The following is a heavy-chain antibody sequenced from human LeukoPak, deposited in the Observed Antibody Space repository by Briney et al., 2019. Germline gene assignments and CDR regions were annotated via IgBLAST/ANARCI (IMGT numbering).Heavy chain of an antibody. D-gene: IGHD6-19*01. V-gene: IGHV3-23*01. CDR1: GFTFSSYA. CDR2: ISGSGGST. CDR3: ARNEIAVAGISLRY. Sequence: PGGSLRLSCAASGFTFSSYAMGWVRQAPGKGLEWVSAISGSGGSTYYADSVKGRFTISRDNSKNTLYLQMNSLRAEDTAVYYCARNEIAVAGISLRYWGQGTLVTVSS. J-gene: IGHJ4*02.